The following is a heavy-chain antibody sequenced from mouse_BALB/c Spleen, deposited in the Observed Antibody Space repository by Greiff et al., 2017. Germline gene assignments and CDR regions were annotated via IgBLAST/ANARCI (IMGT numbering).Heavy chain of an antibody. CDR1: GFNIKDTY. V-gene: IGHV14-3*02. CDR2: IDPANGNT. Sequence: EVKLVESGAELVKPGASVKLSCTASGFNIKDTYMHWVKQRPEQGLEWIGRIDPANGNTKYDPKFQGKATITADTSSNTAYLQLSSLTSEDTAVYYCATTVVATDYAMDYWGQGTSVTVSS. CDR3: ATTVVATDYAMDY. J-gene: IGHJ4*01. D-gene: IGHD1-1*01.